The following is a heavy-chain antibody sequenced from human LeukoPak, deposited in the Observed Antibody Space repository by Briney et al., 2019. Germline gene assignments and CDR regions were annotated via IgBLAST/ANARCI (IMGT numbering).Heavy chain of an antibody. CDR1: GYSISSGYY. CDR2: IYHSGST. J-gene: IGHJ6*03. V-gene: IGHV4-38-2*02. CDR3: ARGTRQRRTYYYMDV. D-gene: IGHD1-1*01. Sequence: SETLSLTCTVSGYSISSGYYWGRIRQPPGKGLEWIGSIYHSGSTYYNPSLKSRVTISVDTSKNQFSLKLSSVTAADTAVYYCARGTRQRRTYYYMDVWGKGTTVTVSS.